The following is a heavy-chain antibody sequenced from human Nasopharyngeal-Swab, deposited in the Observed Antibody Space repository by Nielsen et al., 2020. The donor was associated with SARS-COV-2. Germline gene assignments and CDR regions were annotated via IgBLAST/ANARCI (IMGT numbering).Heavy chain of an antibody. V-gene: IGHV3-30*04. D-gene: IGHD6-19*01. CDR3: AKGGYSSGWHAFDI. CDR2: ISYDGSNK. J-gene: IGHJ3*02. CDR1: GFTFSSYA. Sequence: GGSLRLSCAASGFTFSSYAMHWVRQAPGKGLEWVAVISYDGSNKYYADSVKGRFTISRDNSGSTLYLQVNSLRAEDTAIYYCAKGGYSSGWHAFDIWGQGTMVTVSS.